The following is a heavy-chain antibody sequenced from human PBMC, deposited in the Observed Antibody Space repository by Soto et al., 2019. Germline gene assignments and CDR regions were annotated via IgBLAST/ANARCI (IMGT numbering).Heavy chain of an antibody. D-gene: IGHD3-10*01. Sequence: PGESLKISCKGSGYSFTSYWIGWVRQMPGKGLEWMGIIWPGDSDTTYSPSFQGQVTISADKSISTAYLQWSSLKASDTATYYCASLFFISMPRDHLDSRAQRAPVPVSS. CDR2: IWPGDSDT. V-gene: IGHV5-51*01. CDR1: GYSFTSYW. CDR3: ASLFFISMPRDHLDS. J-gene: IGHJ4*02.